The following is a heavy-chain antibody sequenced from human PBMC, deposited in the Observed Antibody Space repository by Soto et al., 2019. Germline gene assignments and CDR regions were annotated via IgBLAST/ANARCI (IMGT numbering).Heavy chain of an antibody. CDR3: ARDRAPISGYYPYRFDP. Sequence: QVQLVQSGAEVKKPGSSVKVSCKASGGTFSSYAITWVRQAPGQGLEWMGGIIPIFGTANYAQKFQARVTLTADESTSTAYMELSSLRSEDTAVYYCARDRAPISGYYPYRFDPWGQGTLVTVSS. V-gene: IGHV1-69*12. J-gene: IGHJ5*02. D-gene: IGHD3-22*01. CDR1: GGTFSSYA. CDR2: IIPIFGTA.